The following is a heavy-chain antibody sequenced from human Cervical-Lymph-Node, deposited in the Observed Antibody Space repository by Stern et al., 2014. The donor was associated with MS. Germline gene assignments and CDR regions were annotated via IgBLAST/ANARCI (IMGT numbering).Heavy chain of an antibody. Sequence: EDQLVESGGGLVQPGGSLRLSCAASGFGFSSYSMNWVRQAPGKGLEWVSYISSSSRTIYYADSVKGRFTISRDNDKNSLYLQMNSLRDEDTAVYYCARLLAYYSGMDVWGQGTTVVVSS. V-gene: IGHV3-48*02. D-gene: IGHD2-8*02. CDR3: ARLLAYYSGMDV. CDR1: GFGFSSYS. CDR2: ISSSSRTI. J-gene: IGHJ6*02.